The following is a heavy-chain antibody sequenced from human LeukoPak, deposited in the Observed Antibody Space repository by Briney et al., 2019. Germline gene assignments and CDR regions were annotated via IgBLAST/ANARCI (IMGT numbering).Heavy chain of an antibody. CDR1: GFTVSTNY. J-gene: IGHJ5*02. CDR2: NYRGGDT. V-gene: IGHV3-66*01. Sequence: PGGSLRLSCVASGFTVSTNYMSWVRQARGKGPEWISINYRGGDTYYADSVKGRFTISRDNSKNTLYLQMNAVRAEDTAVYYCARDKRYCTSGRCWGVQFGPWGQGTLVTVSS. D-gene: IGHD2-8*01. CDR3: ARDKRYCTSGRCWGVQFGP.